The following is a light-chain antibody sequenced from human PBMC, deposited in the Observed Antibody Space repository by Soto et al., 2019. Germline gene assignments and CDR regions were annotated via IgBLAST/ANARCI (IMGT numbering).Light chain of an antibody. V-gene: IGLV2-8*01. CDR2: EVV. Sequence: QSVLTQPRSVSGSPGQSVTISCTGTKSDIGVYDFVSWYQHHPGKAPRLIIYEVVQRPSGVPDRFSGSKSGNTASLTVSGLQAADEADYFCKSYAGSNTYVSGSGTKVTVL. CDR3: KSYAGSNTYV. J-gene: IGLJ1*01. CDR1: KSDIGVYDF.